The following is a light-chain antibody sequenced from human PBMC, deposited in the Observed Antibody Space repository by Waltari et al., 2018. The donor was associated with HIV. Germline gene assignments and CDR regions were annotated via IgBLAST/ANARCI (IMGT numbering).Light chain of an antibody. V-gene: IGKV3-20*01. J-gene: IGKJ1*01. CDR2: DAS. CDR1: QSIRNS. CDR3: LQYARSPRT. Sequence: VLTQSPGTLSLSPGERVTLSCGASQSIRNSLAWYQQKPGQAPRLLVYDASIMSTGIPDRFSGSGSGTYFTLTITRLEPEDLALYFCLQYARSPRTFGQGTKVKIK.